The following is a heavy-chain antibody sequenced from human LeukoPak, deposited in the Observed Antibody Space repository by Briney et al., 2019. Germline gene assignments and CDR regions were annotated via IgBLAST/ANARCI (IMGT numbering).Heavy chain of an antibody. D-gene: IGHD3-16*01. CDR1: GYTFTSYD. J-gene: IGHJ4*02. Sequence: ASVKASRKASGYTFTSYDINWVRQATGQGLEWMGWMNPNSGNTGYAQKFQGRVTITRNTSISTAYMELSSLRSEDTAVYYCAKVLGGYFDYWGQGTLVTVSS. CDR3: AKVLGGYFDY. V-gene: IGHV1-8*03. CDR2: MNPNSGNT.